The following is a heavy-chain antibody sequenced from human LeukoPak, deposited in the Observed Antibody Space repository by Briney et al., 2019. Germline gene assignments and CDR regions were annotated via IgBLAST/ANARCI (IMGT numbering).Heavy chain of an antibody. J-gene: IGHJ4*02. CDR1: GYTFTGYY. CDR3: ARGVTTTIPSIY. V-gene: IGHV1-2*02. Sequence: SCKASGYTFTGYYMHWVRQAPGQGLEWMGWINPNSGGTNYAQKFQGRVTMTRDTSISTAYMELSRPRSDDTAVYYCARGVTTTIPSIYWGQGTLVTVSS. D-gene: IGHD4-17*01. CDR2: INPNSGGT.